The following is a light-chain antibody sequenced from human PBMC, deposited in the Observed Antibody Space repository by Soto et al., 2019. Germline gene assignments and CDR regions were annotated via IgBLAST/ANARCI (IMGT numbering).Light chain of an antibody. J-gene: IGKJ1*01. Sequence: IQMTQSPSTLSASVGDTVTITCRASESSYSWLAWYKQIPGKDPQLLIYKTSTLQGGVPSRFSGSGSGAEYTLTISSLQPDDFATYFCQEYNTNSRTFGQGTRV. CDR3: QEYNTNSRT. CDR2: KTS. V-gene: IGKV1-5*03. CDR1: ESSYSW.